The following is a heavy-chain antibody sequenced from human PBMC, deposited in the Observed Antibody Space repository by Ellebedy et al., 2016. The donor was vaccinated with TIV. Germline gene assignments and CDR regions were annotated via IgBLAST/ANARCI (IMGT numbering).Heavy chain of an antibody. D-gene: IGHD2-15*01. CDR3: ARDIGPSYYYYGLDV. Sequence: GGSLRLXCVASGFTFTNYWMSWVRQAPGKGLEWVANIKHDGSEKNYLDSVKGRFTVSRDNAKSSVYPQMNSLRAEDTAPYYCARDIGPSYYYYGLDVWGQGTTVTVS. CDR2: IKHDGSEK. CDR1: GFTFTNYW. J-gene: IGHJ6*02. V-gene: IGHV3-7*03.